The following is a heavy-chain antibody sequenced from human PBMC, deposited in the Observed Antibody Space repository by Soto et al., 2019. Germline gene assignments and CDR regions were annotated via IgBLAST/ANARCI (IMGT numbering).Heavy chain of an antibody. CDR3: ATRPKVGATISYYYYGMDV. V-gene: IGHV1-46*01. CDR2: ISPSVGST. Sequence: ASVKVSCKASGYTFTSYNIHWVRQAPGQGIEWMGVISPSVGSTSYAQKFQGRVTMTEDTSTDTAYMELSSLRSEDTAVYYCATRPKVGATISYYYYGMDVWGQGTTVTVSS. J-gene: IGHJ6*02. CDR1: GYTFTSYN. D-gene: IGHD1-26*01.